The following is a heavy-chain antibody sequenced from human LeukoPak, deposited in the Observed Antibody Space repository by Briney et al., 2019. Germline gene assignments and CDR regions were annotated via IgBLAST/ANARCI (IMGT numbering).Heavy chain of an antibody. D-gene: IGHD6-6*01. CDR1: GFTFSSYS. V-gene: IGHV3-21*01. Sequence: GGSLRLSCAASGFTFSSYSMNWVRQAPGKGLEWVSSISSSSSYIYYADSVKGRFTISRDNAKNSLYLQMNSLRAEDTAVYYCARDPSEDDAFDIWGQGTMVTVSS. CDR3: ARDPSEDDAFDI. J-gene: IGHJ3*02. CDR2: ISSSSSYI.